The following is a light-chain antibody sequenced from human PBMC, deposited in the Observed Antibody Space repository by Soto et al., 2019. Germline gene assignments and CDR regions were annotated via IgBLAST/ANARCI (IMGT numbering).Light chain of an antibody. CDR1: SSNIGSNT. CDR2: SNN. V-gene: IGLV1-44*01. CDR3: AAWDDSQIGLI. Sequence: QSVLTQPPSASGTPGQRVTISCSGSSSNIGSNTVNWYQLLPGTAPKLLIYSNNQRPSGVPDRFSGSKSGTSASLAISGLQSEDEADYYCAAWDDSQIGLIFGGGTKLTVL. J-gene: IGLJ2*01.